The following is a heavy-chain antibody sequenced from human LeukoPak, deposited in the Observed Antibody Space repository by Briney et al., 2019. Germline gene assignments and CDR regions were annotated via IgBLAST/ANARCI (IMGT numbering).Heavy chain of an antibody. J-gene: IGHJ3*02. Sequence: SETLSLTCTVSGGSISSSSYYWGWIREPPGKGLEWIGTIYYSGSTYYNPSLKSRVTISIDTSKNQFSLKLSSVTAAETAVYYCAAGYCSGGSCYFDAFDIWGQGTMVTVSS. CDR3: AAGYCSGGSCYFDAFDI. D-gene: IGHD2-15*01. CDR2: IYYSGST. CDR1: GGSISSSSYY. V-gene: IGHV4-39*07.